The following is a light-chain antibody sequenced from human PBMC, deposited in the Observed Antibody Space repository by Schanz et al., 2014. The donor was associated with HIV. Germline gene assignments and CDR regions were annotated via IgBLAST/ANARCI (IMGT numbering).Light chain of an antibody. Sequence: EIVLTQSPGTLSVSPGERATLSCRASQSVGSNLAWYQQKPGQAPRLLIYGASTRATGIPARFSGSGLGTDFTLTINSLQSEDSAVYYCQQYNHWPQTFGQGTKVEIK. V-gene: IGKV3-15*01. J-gene: IGKJ1*01. CDR2: GAS. CDR1: QSVGSN. CDR3: QQYNHWPQT.